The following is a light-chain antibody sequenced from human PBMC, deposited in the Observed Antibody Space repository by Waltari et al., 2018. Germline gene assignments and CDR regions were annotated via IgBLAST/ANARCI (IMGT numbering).Light chain of an antibody. Sequence: DIQMTQSPSSLSASVGDRVTITCRASLSIYNYLNWYQQKPGKAPKFLIYAASSLQSGVPSRFSGSGSGTDFNLTISSLQPEDFATYYCQQSYTIPITFGQGTRLEIK. V-gene: IGKV1-39*01. J-gene: IGKJ5*01. CDR1: LSIYNY. CDR2: AAS. CDR3: QQSYTIPIT.